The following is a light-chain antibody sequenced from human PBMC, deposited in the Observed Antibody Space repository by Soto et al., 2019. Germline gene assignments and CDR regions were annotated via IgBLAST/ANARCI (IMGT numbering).Light chain of an antibody. CDR3: EQYNNWPPIT. Sequence: EIVMTQSPATLSVSPGERATLSCRASQSVSSNLAWYQQKPGQAPRLLIYGASTKATGIPARCSGSGSGTEFTLTISSLQSEDFAVYYCEQYNNWPPITVGQRTRLEIK. V-gene: IGKV3-15*01. CDR1: QSVSSN. J-gene: IGKJ5*01. CDR2: GAS.